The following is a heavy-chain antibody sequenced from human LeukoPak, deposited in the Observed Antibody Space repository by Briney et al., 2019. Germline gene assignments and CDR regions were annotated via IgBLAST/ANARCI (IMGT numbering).Heavy chain of an antibody. J-gene: IGHJ4*02. CDR1: GGTFSSYA. V-gene: IGHV1-69*13. Sequence: SVKVSCKASGGTFSSYAISWGRQAPGQGLEWMGGIIPIFGTANYAQKFQGRVTITADESTSTAYMELSSLRSEDTAVYYCARGNSVLMVYAPGYWGQGTLVTVSS. D-gene: IGHD2-8*01. CDR3: ARGNSVLMVYAPGY. CDR2: IIPIFGTA.